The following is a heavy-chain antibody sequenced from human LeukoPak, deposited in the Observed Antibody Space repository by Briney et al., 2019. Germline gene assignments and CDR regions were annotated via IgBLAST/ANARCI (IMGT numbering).Heavy chain of an antibody. D-gene: IGHD3-22*01. CDR1: GYTFTSYG. V-gene: IGHV1-18*01. Sequence: ASVKVSCKASGYTFTSYGISWVRQAPGQGLEWMGWISAYNGNTNYAQKLQGRVTMTTETSTSTAYMELRSLRSDDTAVYYCARSLNYYDSSGYLFWGQGTLVTVSS. CDR3: ARSLNYYDSSGYLF. CDR2: ISAYNGNT. J-gene: IGHJ4*02.